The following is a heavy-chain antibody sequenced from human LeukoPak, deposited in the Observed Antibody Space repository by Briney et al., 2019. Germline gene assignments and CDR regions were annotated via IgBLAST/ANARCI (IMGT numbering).Heavy chain of an antibody. Sequence: ASVKVSCKVSGYTLTELSMHWVRQAPGKGLEWMGRFDPEDGETIYAQKFQGRVTMTRDTSITTVYMELSGLNSDDTAIYYCARGVLLQGRGAFDIWGQGTMLTVSS. CDR3: ARGVLLQGRGAFDI. D-gene: IGHD2-15*01. CDR2: FDPEDGET. CDR1: GYTLTELS. V-gene: IGHV1-24*01. J-gene: IGHJ3*02.